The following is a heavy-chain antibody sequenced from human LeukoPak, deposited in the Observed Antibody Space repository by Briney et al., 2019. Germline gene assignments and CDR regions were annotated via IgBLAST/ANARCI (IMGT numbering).Heavy chain of an antibody. D-gene: IGHD2-15*01. Sequence: LPGGSLRFSCAASGFTLSNYWMTWVRQVPGKGLEWVANMNEDGSVKNYVDSVKGRFTISRDNAKNSLYLQMNSLRAEDTAVYYCARDVSPYCSDGICYDAFDIWGQETMVTVSS. V-gene: IGHV3-7*01. CDR2: MNEDGSVK. J-gene: IGHJ3*02. CDR3: ARDVSPYCSDGICYDAFDI. CDR1: GFTLSNYW.